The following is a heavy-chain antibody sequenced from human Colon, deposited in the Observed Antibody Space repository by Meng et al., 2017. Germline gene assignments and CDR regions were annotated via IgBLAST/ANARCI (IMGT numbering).Heavy chain of an antibody. CDR2: IHYCGSR. V-gene: IGHV4-61*01. J-gene: IGHJ4*02. D-gene: IGHD3-10*01. Sequence: QGPVEESGPGLGGPLETLSLTCNGSGGSVSSASYYWSWIRQPPGKGLELIGLIHYCGSRNYHPSLKSRVTMSVDTSKNQVSLRLTSVTAADTAVYYCARFYGSGTFEVHDYWGQGTLVTVSS. CDR3: ARFYGSGTFEVHDY. CDR1: GGSVSSASYY.